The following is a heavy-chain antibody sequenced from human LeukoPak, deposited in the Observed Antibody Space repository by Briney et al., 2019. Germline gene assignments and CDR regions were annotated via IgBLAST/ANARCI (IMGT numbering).Heavy chain of an antibody. Sequence: GGSLRLSCAASGFTFSFYAMSWVRQAPGKGLEWVSYISSSGSTIYYADSVKGRFTISRDNAKNSLYLQMNSLRAEDTAVYYCAQAGGYSSGLDYWGQGTLVTVSS. CDR1: GFTFSFYA. CDR2: ISSSGSTI. CDR3: AQAGGYSSGLDY. D-gene: IGHD6-19*01. V-gene: IGHV3-11*01. J-gene: IGHJ4*02.